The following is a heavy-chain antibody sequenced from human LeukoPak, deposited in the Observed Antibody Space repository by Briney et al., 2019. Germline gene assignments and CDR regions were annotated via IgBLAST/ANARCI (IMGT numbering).Heavy chain of an antibody. CDR1: GFAFSSYW. D-gene: IGHD2-2*01. CDR3: ASSPPYCSSTSCPGDFDC. J-gene: IGHJ4*02. V-gene: IGHV3-74*01. CDR2: INSDGSST. Sequence: GGSLRLSCAASGFAFSSYWMHWVRQAPGKGLVWVSRINSDGSSTSYADSVKGRFTIFRDNAKNTLYLQMNSLRAEDTAVYYCASSPPYCSSTSCPGDFDCWGQGTLVTVSS.